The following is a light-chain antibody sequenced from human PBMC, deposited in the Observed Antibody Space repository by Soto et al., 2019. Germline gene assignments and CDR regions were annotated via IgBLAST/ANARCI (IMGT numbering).Light chain of an antibody. J-gene: IGLJ3*02. CDR1: SSDVGGRDY. CDR3: SSYTIRNSWV. Sequence: QSALTQPASVSGSPGQSITISCTGSSSDVGGRDYVSWYQQHPGKAPKVIIYEVTRWPSGVSGRFSGSKSGNTASLTISGLQPEDEADYYCSSYTIRNSWVFGGGTKLTVL. CDR2: EVT. V-gene: IGLV2-14*01.